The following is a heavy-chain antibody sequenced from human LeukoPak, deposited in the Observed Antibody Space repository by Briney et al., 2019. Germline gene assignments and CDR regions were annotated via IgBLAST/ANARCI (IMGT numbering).Heavy chain of an antibody. V-gene: IGHV3-66*01. CDR3: ARESLNWYYGMDV. Sequence: PGGSLRLSCAASGFTFSSYSMIWVRQAPGKGLEWVSVIYSGGSTYYADSVKGRFTISRDNSKNTLYLQMNSLRAEDTAVYYCARESLNWYYGMDVWGQGTTVTVSS. J-gene: IGHJ6*02. D-gene: IGHD1-1*01. CDR2: IYSGGST. CDR1: GFTFSSYS.